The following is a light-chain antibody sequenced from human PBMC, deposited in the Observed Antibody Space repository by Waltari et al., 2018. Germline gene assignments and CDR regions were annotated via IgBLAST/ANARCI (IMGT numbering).Light chain of an antibody. Sequence: SYVLTQPPSVSVAPGETASVTCGGDSIGSKSVPWYQQKPGQAPVLVIYYDSDRPSGIPERFSGSNSGDTATLTLSRVEVGDEADYYCQVWDGNNDVGVFGGGTKLTVL. V-gene: IGLV3-21*04. CDR2: YDS. J-gene: IGLJ3*02. CDR3: QVWDGNNDVGV. CDR1: SIGSKS.